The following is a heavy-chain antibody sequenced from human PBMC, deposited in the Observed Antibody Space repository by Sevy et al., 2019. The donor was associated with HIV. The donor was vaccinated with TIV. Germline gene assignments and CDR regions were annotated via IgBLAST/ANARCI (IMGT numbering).Heavy chain of an antibody. J-gene: IGHJ4*02. V-gene: IGHV3-23*01. CDR2: ISGSGGST. D-gene: IGHD6-6*01. CDR1: GFTFSSYA. Sequence: GGSLRLSCAASGFTFSSYAMSWVRQAPGKGLEWVSAISGSGGSTYYADSVMGRFTISRDNSKNTLYLQMNSLRAEDTAVYYCAKDVSARTVEYSSSSAGPYDYWGQGTLVTVSS. CDR3: AKDVSARTVEYSSSSAGPYDY.